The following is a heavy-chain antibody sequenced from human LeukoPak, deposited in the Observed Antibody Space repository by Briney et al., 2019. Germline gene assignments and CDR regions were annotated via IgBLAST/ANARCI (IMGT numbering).Heavy chain of an antibody. V-gene: IGHV4-4*07. CDR3: AINGIAVADTFHY. CDR2: ICTSGST. J-gene: IGHJ4*02. Sequence: SETLSLTCTVSAGSISSYYWSWIRQPAGKVLEWIGRICTSGSTNYNPSLKSRVTMSVDTSKHQFSLKLSSVTAADTAVYYCAINGIAVADTFHYWGQGTLVTVSS. D-gene: IGHD6-19*01. CDR1: AGSISSYY.